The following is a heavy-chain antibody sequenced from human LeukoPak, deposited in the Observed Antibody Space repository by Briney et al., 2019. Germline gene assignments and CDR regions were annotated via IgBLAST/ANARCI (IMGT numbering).Heavy chain of an antibody. D-gene: IGHD2-2*01. V-gene: IGHV1-18*01. Sequence: ASVKVSCKASGYTFTSYGISWVRQAPGQGLEWMGWISAYNGNTNYAQKLQGRVTMTTDTSTSTAYMELRSLRSDDTAVYYCARDLYCSSTSCYHYYYYGMDVWGQGTTVTVSS. CDR3: ARDLYCSSTSCYHYYYYGMDV. J-gene: IGHJ6*02. CDR1: GYTFTSYG. CDR2: ISAYNGNT.